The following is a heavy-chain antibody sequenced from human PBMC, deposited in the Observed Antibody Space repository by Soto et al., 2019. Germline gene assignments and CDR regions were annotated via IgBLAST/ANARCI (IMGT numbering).Heavy chain of an antibody. Sequence: PVGSLRLSCVASGFTFDDYAMHWVRQAPGKGLEWVSGVSWNSEITGYADSVKGRFTISRDNAKNTVFLQMNSLRIDDTAFYYCANERQRVYSAGWSYPWGQGTLVTVSS. CDR3: ANERQRVYSAGWSYP. CDR1: GFTFDDYA. CDR2: VSWNSEIT. J-gene: IGHJ5*02. V-gene: IGHV3-9*01. D-gene: IGHD6-6*01.